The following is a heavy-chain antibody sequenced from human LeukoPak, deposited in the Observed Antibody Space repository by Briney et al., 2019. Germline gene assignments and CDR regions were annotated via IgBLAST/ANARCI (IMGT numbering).Heavy chain of an antibody. J-gene: IGHJ6*03. CDR3: AGLGYSYGFHYYYYYYMDV. D-gene: IGHD5-18*01. CDR2: IYYSGST. Sequence: PSETLSLTCTVSGGSISSSSYYWGWLRQPPGKGLEWIGSIYYSGSTYYNPSLKSRVTISVDTSKNQFSLKLSSVTAADTAVYYCAGLGYSYGFHYYYYYYMDVWGKGTTVTVSS. V-gene: IGHV4-39*01. CDR1: GGSISSSSYY.